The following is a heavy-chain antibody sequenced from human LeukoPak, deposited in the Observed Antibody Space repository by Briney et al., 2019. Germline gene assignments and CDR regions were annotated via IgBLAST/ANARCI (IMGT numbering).Heavy chain of an antibody. CDR1: GFTFSSSA. J-gene: IGHJ4*02. Sequence: GGSLRLSCAASGFTFSSSAMNWVRQAPGKGLEWVGRIKSKTDGGTTDYAAPVKGRFTISRDDSKNTLYLQMNSLKTEDTAVYYCTTVTTKYYGDYEAFDYWGQGTLVTVST. CDR3: TTVTTKYYGDYEAFDY. D-gene: IGHD4-17*01. CDR2: IKSKTDGGTT. V-gene: IGHV3-15*01.